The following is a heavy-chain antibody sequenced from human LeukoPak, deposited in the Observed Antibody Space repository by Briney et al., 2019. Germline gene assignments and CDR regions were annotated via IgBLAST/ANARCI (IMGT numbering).Heavy chain of an antibody. CDR3: ARHSSGWHFDS. CDR2: IYYSGGT. J-gene: IGHJ4*02. V-gene: IGHV4-59*08. D-gene: IGHD6-19*01. Sequence: SETLSLTCTVSGGPFDAYYWSWIRQPPGKGLEWIGYIYYSGGTYFNPSLGSRVTISADTSRNHLSLNLRSLTAADTAVYYCARHSSGWHFDSWGQGALVTVSS. CDR1: GGPFDAYY.